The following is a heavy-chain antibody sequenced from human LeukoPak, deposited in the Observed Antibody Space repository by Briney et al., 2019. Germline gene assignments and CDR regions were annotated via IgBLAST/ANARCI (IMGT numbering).Heavy chain of an antibody. D-gene: IGHD6-13*01. CDR2: INHSGST. Sequence: SETPSLTCAVYGGSFSGYYWSWIRQPPGKGLEWIGEINHSGSTNYNPSLKSRVTISEDTSKNQFSLKLSSVTAADTAVYYCARGGTGYSSSWYKYYYYGMDVWGQGTTVTVSS. CDR3: ARGGTGYSSSWYKYYYYGMDV. V-gene: IGHV4-34*01. CDR1: GGSFSGYY. J-gene: IGHJ6*02.